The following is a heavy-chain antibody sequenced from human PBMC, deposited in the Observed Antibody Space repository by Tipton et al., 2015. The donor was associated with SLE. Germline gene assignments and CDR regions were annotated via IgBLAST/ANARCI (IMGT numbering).Heavy chain of an antibody. D-gene: IGHD5-12*01. CDR2: IYHSGST. CDR3: ARADSGYDLVDY. J-gene: IGHJ3*01. V-gene: IGHV4-4*02. CDR1: GGSISSTNW. Sequence: TLSLTCAVSGGSISSTNWWSWVRQPPGKGLEWIGEIYHSGSTNYNPSLKSRVTISVDKSKNQFSLKLSSVTAADTAVYYCARADSGYDLVDYWGQGTMVTVSS.